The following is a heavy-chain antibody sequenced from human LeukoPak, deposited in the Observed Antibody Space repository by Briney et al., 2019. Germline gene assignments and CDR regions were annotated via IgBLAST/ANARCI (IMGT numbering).Heavy chain of an antibody. V-gene: IGHV3-15*01. Sequence: GGSLRLSCAASGFTFYSYAMNWVRQVPGKGLEWVGRIKSKTDGGTTDYAAPVKGRFTISRDDSKNTLYLQMNSLKIEDTAVYYCTTGYCSGGTCYFFSYWGQGTLVTVSS. CDR3: TTGYCSGGTCYFFSY. CDR1: GFTFYSYA. J-gene: IGHJ4*02. CDR2: IKSKTDGGTT. D-gene: IGHD2-15*01.